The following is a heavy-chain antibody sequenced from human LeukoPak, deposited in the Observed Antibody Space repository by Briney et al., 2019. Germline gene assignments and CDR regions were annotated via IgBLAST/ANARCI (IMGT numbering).Heavy chain of an antibody. D-gene: IGHD1-14*01. CDR3: ARTEGKINYYYYYMDV. CDR2: IIPIFGTA. Sequence: ASVKVSCKASGGTFSSYAISWVRQAPGQGLEWMGGIIPIFGTANYAQKFQGRVTITAHESTSTAYMELSSLRSEDTAVYYCARTEGKINYYYYYMDVWGKGTTVTISS. V-gene: IGHV1-69*13. J-gene: IGHJ6*03. CDR1: GGTFSSYA.